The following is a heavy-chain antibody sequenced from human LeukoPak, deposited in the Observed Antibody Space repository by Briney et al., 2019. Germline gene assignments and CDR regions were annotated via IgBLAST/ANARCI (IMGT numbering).Heavy chain of an antibody. CDR1: GFTFSSYG. CDR3: ARFSGSYPAYFDP. J-gene: IGHJ5*02. D-gene: IGHD1-26*01. Sequence: GGSLRLSCAASGFTFSSYGMHWVRQAPGKGLEWLAVIWYDGSNEYYADSVKGRFTISRDNSKNTLFLQMNSLRADDTAVYYCARFSGSYPAYFDPWGQGTLVTLSS. V-gene: IGHV3-33*01. CDR2: IWYDGSNE.